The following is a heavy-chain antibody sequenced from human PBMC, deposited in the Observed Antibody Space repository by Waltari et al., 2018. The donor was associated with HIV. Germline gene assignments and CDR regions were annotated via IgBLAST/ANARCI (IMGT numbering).Heavy chain of an antibody. CDR2: INHSGST. V-gene: IGHV4-34*01. Sequence: QVQLQQWGAGLLKPSEPLSLTCVVYGGSFSDHYWTLIRQSPVKGPAWIGEINHSGSTNYNPSLKSRVTISVDTSKNQFSLKLRSVTAADTAVYYCARESTVVRGVMGWGQGTLVTVSS. J-gene: IGHJ4*02. CDR3: ARESTVVRGVMG. CDR1: GGSFSDHY. D-gene: IGHD3-10*01.